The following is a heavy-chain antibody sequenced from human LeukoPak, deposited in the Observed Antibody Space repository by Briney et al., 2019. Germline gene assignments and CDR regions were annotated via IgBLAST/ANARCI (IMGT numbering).Heavy chain of an antibody. V-gene: IGHV3-23*01. CDR3: AKDLYGHIVVVTAMRPLDY. CDR1: GFTFSDYP. CDR2: IRGSGPGSGSGT. J-gene: IGHJ4*02. Sequence: GGSLRLSCATSGFTFSDYPMNWVRQAPGKGLEWVSNIRGSGPGSGSGTYYADSVKGRFTISRDNSKNTLYLQMNSLRAEDTAVYYCAKDLYGHIVVVTAMRPLDYWGQGTLVTVSS. D-gene: IGHD2-21*02.